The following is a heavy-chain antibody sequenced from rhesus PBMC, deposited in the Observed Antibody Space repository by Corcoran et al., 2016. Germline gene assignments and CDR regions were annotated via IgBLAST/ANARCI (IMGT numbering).Heavy chain of an antibody. V-gene: IGHV4-173*01. D-gene: IGHD1-1*01. CDR2: ISGSGGGT. CDR3: ARDNSWFEVGWVGY. J-gene: IGHJ4*01. Sequence: QLQLQESGPGLVKPSETLSLTCAVSGGSISSNYWSWIRQPPGQGLEWIGRISGSGGGTDYNPSLKSRVTISTDTSKNQFSLKLSSVTTADTAVYYCARDNSWFEVGWVGYWGQGVLVTVSS. CDR1: GGSISSNY.